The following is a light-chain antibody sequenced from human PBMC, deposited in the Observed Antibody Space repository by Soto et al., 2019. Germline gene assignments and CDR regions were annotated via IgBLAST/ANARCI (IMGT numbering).Light chain of an antibody. V-gene: IGLV2-23*02. CDR1: NSDVGSYNL. CDR2: EVN. J-gene: IGLJ1*01. Sequence: QSALTQPASVSGSPGQSITISCTGTNSDVGSYNLVSWYQQQPGKAPKLIIYEVNKRPSGISNRFSGSKSASTASLTISGLQAEDEADYFCCSYGGRSAYVFGTGTKVTVL. CDR3: CSYGGRSAYV.